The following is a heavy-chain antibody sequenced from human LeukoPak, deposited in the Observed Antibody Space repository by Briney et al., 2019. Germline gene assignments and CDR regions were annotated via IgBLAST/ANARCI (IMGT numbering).Heavy chain of an antibody. Sequence: SETLSLTCTVSGGSISSYYWSWIRQPPGKGLEWIGYIYYSGSTNYNPSLKSRVTISVDTSKNQFSLKLSSVTAADTAVYYCARVDYGDYVAAVDIWGQGTLVTVFS. D-gene: IGHD4-17*01. V-gene: IGHV4-59*01. CDR2: IYYSGST. CDR1: GGSISSYY. CDR3: ARVDYGDYVAAVDI. J-gene: IGHJ3*02.